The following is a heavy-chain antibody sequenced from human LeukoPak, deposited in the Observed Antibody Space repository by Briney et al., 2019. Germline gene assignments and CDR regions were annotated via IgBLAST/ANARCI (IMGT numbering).Heavy chain of an antibody. J-gene: IGHJ5*02. CDR3: ARDSSGYYYTYWFDP. CDR2: INPSSGGT. V-gene: IGHV1-2*02. Sequence: ASVKVSCKASGYTFSDYYMHWVRQAPGQRIEWMGWINPSSGGTNYAQKFQGRVTMTRDTSISTAYMELSRLRSDDTAVYYCARDSSGYYYTYWFDPWGQGTLVTVSS. CDR1: GYTFSDYY. D-gene: IGHD3-22*01.